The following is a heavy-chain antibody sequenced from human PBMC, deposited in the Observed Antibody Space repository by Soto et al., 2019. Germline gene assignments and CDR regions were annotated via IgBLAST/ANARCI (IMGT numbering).Heavy chain of an antibody. J-gene: IGHJ5*02. CDR3: AREVGAPSGWLDP. V-gene: IGHV3-23*01. CDR1: GFTFRIYA. CDR2: ISDSADSA. D-gene: IGHD1-26*01. Sequence: EVQLLESGGGLVQPGGSLRLSCAASGFTFRIYAMSWVRQVPGKGLEWVSTISDSADSAYYVDSVKGRFTISRDNSKNILYLQMDNLRDEDTALYYCAREVGAPSGWLDPWGQGTQVTVSS.